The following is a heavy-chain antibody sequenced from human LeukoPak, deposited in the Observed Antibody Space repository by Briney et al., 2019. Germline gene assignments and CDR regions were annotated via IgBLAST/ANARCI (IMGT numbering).Heavy chain of an antibody. J-gene: IGHJ1*01. Sequence: GGSLRLSCAASGFTFDDYAMHWVRQAPGRGLEWVSGISWNSGNIGYADSVKGRFTISRDNAKNSLYLQMNSLRAEDTAVYYCAKGSAYGRGLGKIFGVVTFWEAEYFQHWGQGTLVTVSS. D-gene: IGHD3-3*01. V-gene: IGHV3-9*01. CDR3: AKGSAYGRGLGKIFGVVTFWEAEYFQH. CDR2: ISWNSGNI. CDR1: GFTFDDYA.